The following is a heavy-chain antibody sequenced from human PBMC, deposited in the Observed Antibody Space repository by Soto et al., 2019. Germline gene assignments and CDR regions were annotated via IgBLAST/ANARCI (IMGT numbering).Heavy chain of an antibody. J-gene: IGHJ4*02. CDR3: VLCTTTSCYGKFVY. CDR2: IAVGSGNT. CDR1: GFTFSNSA. D-gene: IGHD2-2*01. Sequence: SVKVYCKASGFTFSNSAIQWIRKALGERLEWIGWIAVGSGNTNYAQKIQERVTIIRDMSTSTSYMELSSLTSEDTAVYYCVLCTTTSCYGKFVYWGQGTLVTVSS. V-gene: IGHV1-58*02.